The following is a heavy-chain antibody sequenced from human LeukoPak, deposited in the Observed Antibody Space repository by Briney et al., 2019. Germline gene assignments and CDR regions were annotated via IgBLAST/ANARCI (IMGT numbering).Heavy chain of an antibody. CDR1: GFTFSSYS. CDR3: ARVGIRTMFLGFFDY. CDR2: ISSSSGYI. Sequence: GGSLRPSCAASGFTFSSYSMNWVRQAPGKGLEWVSSISSSSGYIYYADSVKGRFTVSRDNTKNSLYLQMNSLRAEDTAVYYGARVGIRTMFLGFFDYWGQGTLVTVSS. J-gene: IGHJ4*02. D-gene: IGHD3-9*01. V-gene: IGHV3-21*01.